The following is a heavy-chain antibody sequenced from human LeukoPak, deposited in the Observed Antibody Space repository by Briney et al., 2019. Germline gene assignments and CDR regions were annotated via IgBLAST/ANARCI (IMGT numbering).Heavy chain of an antibody. CDR1: GGSFSGYY. D-gene: IGHD7-27*01. V-gene: IGHV4-34*01. CDR2: INHSGST. Sequence: QASETLSLTCAVYGGSFSGYYWSWIRQPPGKGLEWIGEINHSGSTYYNPSLKSRVTISVDTSKNQFSLKLSSVTAADTAVYYCARRRSEANWGFIDYWGQGTLVTVSS. CDR3: ARRRSEANWGFIDY. J-gene: IGHJ4*02.